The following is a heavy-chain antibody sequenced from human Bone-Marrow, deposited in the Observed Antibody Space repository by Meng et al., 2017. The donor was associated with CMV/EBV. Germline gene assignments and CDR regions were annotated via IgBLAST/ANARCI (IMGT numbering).Heavy chain of an antibody. CDR3: VRDASAGATRFDQ. CDR1: GFTFSSYW. CDR2: IKQDGSEK. V-gene: IGHV3-7*01. D-gene: IGHD1-26*01. Sequence: GGSLRLSCAASGFTFSSYWMTWIRQAPGKGLEWVANIKQDGSEKSYVDSVRCRFTVSRDNAKESLYLQMNSLRGEDTAVYFCVRDASAGATRFDQWGQGTLVTVSS. J-gene: IGHJ4*02.